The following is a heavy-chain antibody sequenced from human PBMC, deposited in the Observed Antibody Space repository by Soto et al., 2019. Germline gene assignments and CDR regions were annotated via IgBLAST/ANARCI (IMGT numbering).Heavy chain of an antibody. J-gene: IGHJ6*02. CDR1: GFIFSDHL. D-gene: IGHD1-26*01. CDR3: ARAYLGRLPRRADYYYALDV. CDR2: ISNNGEGT. Sequence: PGGSLRLSCSVSGFIFSDHLMHWVRQAPGKGLEYVSAISNNGEGTYYADSVKGRFTISRDNSKNTLYLQMSSLRVEDTAVYYCARAYLGRLPRRADYYYALDVLGQGTTVTVSS. V-gene: IGHV3-64D*06.